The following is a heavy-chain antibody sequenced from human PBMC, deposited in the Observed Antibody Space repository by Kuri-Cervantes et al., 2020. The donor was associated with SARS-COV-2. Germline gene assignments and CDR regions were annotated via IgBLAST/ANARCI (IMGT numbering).Heavy chain of an antibody. CDR3: ARAYGFLRYIYYMDV. J-gene: IGHJ6*03. V-gene: IGHV1-8*03. Sequence: ASVKVSCKASGYTFTSYDINWVRQAAGQGLEWMGWMNPNSGNTGYVQKFQGRVTITRNTSISTAYMELSSLRSEDTAVYYCARAYGFLRYIYYMDVWGRGTTVTVSS. CDR2: MNPNSGNT. CDR1: GYTFTSYD. D-gene: IGHD4-17*01.